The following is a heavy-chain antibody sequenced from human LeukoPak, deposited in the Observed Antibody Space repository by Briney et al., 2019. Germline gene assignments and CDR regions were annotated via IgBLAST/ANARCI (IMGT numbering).Heavy chain of an antibody. D-gene: IGHD2-2*01. J-gene: IGHJ6*03. CDR3: AARGYIVVVPAAKGGGPDNYYYYMDV. Sequence: SQTLSLTCTVSGGSINSGSYYWSWIRQPAGKGLEWIGRFYISGSTNYNPSLKSRVTISVDTSKNQFSLKLSSVTAADTAVYYWAARGYIVVVPAAKGGGPDNYYYYMDVWGKGTTVTISS. CDR1: GGSINSGSYY. CDR2: FYISGST. V-gene: IGHV4-61*02.